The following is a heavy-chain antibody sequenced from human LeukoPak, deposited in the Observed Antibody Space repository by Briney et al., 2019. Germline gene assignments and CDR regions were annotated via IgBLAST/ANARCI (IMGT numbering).Heavy chain of an antibody. CDR2: LSGSGITT. D-gene: IGHD6-19*01. CDR1: GFTFSNSA. CDR3: AKGIYSSGWSYFDY. J-gene: IGHJ4*01. V-gene: IGHV3-23*01. Sequence: GGSLRLSCAASGFTFSNSAMSWVRQAPGKGLEWVSTLSGSGITTYYADSVKGRFTISRDNSKNTLYLQMNSLRAEDTAIYYCAKGIYSSGWSYFDYWGHGTLVTVSS.